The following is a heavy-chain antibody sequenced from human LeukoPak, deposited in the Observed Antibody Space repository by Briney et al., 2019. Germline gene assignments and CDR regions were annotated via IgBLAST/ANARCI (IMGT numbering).Heavy chain of an antibody. CDR1: GGSISSYY. Sequence: SETLSLTCTVSGGSISSYYWSWIRQPAGKGLEWIGRIYTSGSTKYNPSLKGRLTMSLDTSKNQFSLKLTSVTAADTAVYYCARERQFDVWGQGTMVTVSS. CDR3: ARERQFDV. D-gene: IGHD1-1*01. CDR2: IYTSGST. V-gene: IGHV4-4*07. J-gene: IGHJ3*01.